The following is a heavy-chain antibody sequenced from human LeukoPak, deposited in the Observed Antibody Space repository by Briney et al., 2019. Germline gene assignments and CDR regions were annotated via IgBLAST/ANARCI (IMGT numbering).Heavy chain of an antibody. J-gene: IGHJ5*02. CDR1: GFTFSSYW. CDR3: ARRGTIAVPVFWFDP. D-gene: IGHD6-19*01. V-gene: IGHV3-7*01. CDR2: IKQDGSEK. Sequence: PGGSLRLSCAASGFTFSSYWMSWVRQAPGKGLEWVANIKQDGSEKYYVDSVKGRFTISRDNAKNSLYLQMNSLRAEDTAVYYCARRGTIAVPVFWFDPWGQGTLVIVSS.